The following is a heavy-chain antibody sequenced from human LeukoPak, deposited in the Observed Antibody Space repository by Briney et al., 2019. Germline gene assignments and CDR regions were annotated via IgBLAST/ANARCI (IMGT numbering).Heavy chain of an antibody. D-gene: IGHD2-15*01. CDR3: ARVHTLCSGGSCYYRRPYNWFDP. CDR1: GGSISSYY. J-gene: IGHJ5*02. CDR2: IYYSGST. Sequence: PSETLSLTCTVSGGSISSYYWSWIRQPPGKGLEWIGYIYYSGSTNYNPSLKSRVTISVDTSKNQFSLKLSSVTAADTAVYYCARVHTLCSGGSCYYRRPYNWFDPWGQGTLVTVSS. V-gene: IGHV4-59*12.